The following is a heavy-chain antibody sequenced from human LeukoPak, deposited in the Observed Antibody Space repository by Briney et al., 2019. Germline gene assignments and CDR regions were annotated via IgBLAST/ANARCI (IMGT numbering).Heavy chain of an antibody. V-gene: IGHV4-39*01. CDR1: GGSISSSSYY. J-gene: IGHJ6*02. D-gene: IGHD4-23*01. CDR2: IYYSGST. Sequence: TSETLSLTCTVSGGSISSSSYYWGWIRQPPGKGLEWLGSIYYSGSTYYNPSLKSRVTISVDTSKNPFSLKLSSVTAADTAVYYCARRVRHHSYYYYGMDVWGQGTTVTVSS. CDR3: ARRVRHHSYYYYGMDV.